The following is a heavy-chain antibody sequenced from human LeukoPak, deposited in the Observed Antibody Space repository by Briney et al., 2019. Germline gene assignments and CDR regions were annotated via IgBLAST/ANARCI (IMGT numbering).Heavy chain of an antibody. CDR1: GFTFDNYA. CDR3: AKVRGTYSSGYFFDY. Sequence: GGSLRLSCAASGFTFDNYAMHWVRQAPGKGLEWLSIISWNSGYIGYADSVKGRFTISRDSAKKSLDLQMNSLRAEDTAFYYCAKVRGTYSSGYFFDYWGQGTLVTVSS. V-gene: IGHV3-9*01. J-gene: IGHJ4*02. CDR2: ISWNSGYI. D-gene: IGHD6-19*01.